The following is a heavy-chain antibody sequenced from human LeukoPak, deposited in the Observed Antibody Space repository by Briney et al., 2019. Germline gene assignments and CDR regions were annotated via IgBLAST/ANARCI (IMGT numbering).Heavy chain of an antibody. CDR3: ARDLALRLGELSLSHFDY. CDR1: GYTFTSYG. D-gene: IGHD3-16*02. J-gene: IGHJ4*02. Sequence: ASVKVSCKASGYTFTSYGISWVRQAPAQGLEWMGWISAYNGNTNYAQKLQGRVTMTTDTSTSTAYMELRSLRSDDTAVYHCARDLALRLGELSLSHFDYWGQGTLVTVSS. CDR2: ISAYNGNT. V-gene: IGHV1-18*01.